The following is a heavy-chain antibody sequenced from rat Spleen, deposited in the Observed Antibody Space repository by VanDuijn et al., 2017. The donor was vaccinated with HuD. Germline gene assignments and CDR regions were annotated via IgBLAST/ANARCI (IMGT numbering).Heavy chain of an antibody. CDR1: GFTFSNYG. D-gene: IGHD1-11*01. CDR3: TTVTEDIVELFAY. Sequence: EVQLVESGGGLVQPGRSLKVSCEASGFTFSNYGMAWVRQAPTKGLEWVATINYDATSTHYRDSVKGRFTISRDNAKSTLFLHMDNLRSEDTATYYCTTVTEDIVELFAYWGQGTLVTVSS. CDR2: INYDATST. V-gene: IGHV5-29*01. J-gene: IGHJ3*01.